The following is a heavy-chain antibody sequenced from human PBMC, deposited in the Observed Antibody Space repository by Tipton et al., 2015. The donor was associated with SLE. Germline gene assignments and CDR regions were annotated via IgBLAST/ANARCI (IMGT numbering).Heavy chain of an antibody. CDR3: ARDRLGGDIVVGNLYYGVDV. V-gene: IGHV3-66*01. Sequence: GSLRLSCAVSGFTASSNYMSWVRQAPGKGLEWVSAIYSGGTTYHADSVKGRFTISRDNSKNMVYLQMSRLGAEDSAVYYCARDRLGGDIVVGNLYYGVDVWGQGTTVTVSS. CDR2: IYSGGTT. CDR1: GFTASSNY. D-gene: IGHD2-2*01. J-gene: IGHJ6*02.